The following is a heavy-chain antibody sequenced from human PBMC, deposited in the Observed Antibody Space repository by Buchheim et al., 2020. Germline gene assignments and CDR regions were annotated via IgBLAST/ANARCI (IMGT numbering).Heavy chain of an antibody. CDR3: AGFYPFDI. Sequence: QVQLQESGPGLVKPSETLSLTCTVSGGSISVYYWSWIRQPPGKGLEWIGYIYYSGSANYNPSLKSRVTISVDPSKNQFSLKLSSVTAADTAVYYCAGFYPFDIWGQGT. CDR1: GGSISVYY. J-gene: IGHJ3*02. CDR2: IYYSGSA. V-gene: IGHV4-59*01.